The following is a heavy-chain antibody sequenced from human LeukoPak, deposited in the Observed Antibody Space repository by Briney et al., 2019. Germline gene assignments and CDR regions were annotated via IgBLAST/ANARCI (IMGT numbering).Heavy chain of an antibody. CDR3: ASIRGGFDY. D-gene: IGHD3-3*02. Sequence: GGSLRLSCAASGFTFSSYWMSWVRQAPGKGLEWVANIKQDGSEKYYVDSVKGRLTMSRDNAKNSLYLQMNSLRAEDTAVYYCASIRGGFDYWGQGTLVTVSS. CDR2: IKQDGSEK. V-gene: IGHV3-7*01. CDR1: GFTFSSYW. J-gene: IGHJ4*02.